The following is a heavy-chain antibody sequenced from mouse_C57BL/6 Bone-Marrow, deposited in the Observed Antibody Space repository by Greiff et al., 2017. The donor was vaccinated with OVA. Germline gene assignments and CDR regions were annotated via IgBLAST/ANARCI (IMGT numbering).Heavy chain of an antibody. CDR1: GYTFTSYW. CDR3: ARKIYYRVDYYAMDY. Sequence: VQLQQPGAELVKPGASVKLSCKASGYTFTSYWMHWVQPRPGRGLEWIGRIDPNSGGTKYNEKFKSKATLTVDKPSSQAIRKLNSQTSEDSTVYYCARKIYYRVDYYAMDYWGQGTSVSVAS. V-gene: IGHV1-72*01. CDR2: IDPNSGGT. J-gene: IGHJ4*01. D-gene: IGHD1-1*01.